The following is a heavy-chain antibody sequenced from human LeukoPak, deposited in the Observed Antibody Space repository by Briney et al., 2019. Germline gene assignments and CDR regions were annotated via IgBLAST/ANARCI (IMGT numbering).Heavy chain of an antibody. V-gene: IGHV4-39*07. CDR1: GFTFSSYW. J-gene: IGHJ3*02. Sequence: GSLRLSCAASGFTFSSYWMSWVRQAPGKGLEWIGSIYYSGSTYYNPSLKSRVTISVDTSKNQFSLKLSSVTAADTAVYYCARFWQWLVGGDDAFDIWGQGTMVTVSS. CDR2: IYYSGST. CDR3: ARFWQWLVGGDDAFDI. D-gene: IGHD6-19*01.